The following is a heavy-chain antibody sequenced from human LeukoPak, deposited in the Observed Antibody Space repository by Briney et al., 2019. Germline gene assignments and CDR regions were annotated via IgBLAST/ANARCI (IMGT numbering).Heavy chain of an antibody. Sequence: SETLSLTCAVYGGSFSGYYWSWIRQPPGKGLEWIGEINHSGSTNYNPSLKSRVTISVDTSKNQFSLKLSSVTAADTALYYCARDFCPYGSDGPFGSFGFWGQGSLVTVSS. V-gene: IGHV4-34*01. J-gene: IGHJ1*01. CDR2: INHSGST. CDR3: ARDFCPYGSDGPFGSFGF. CDR1: GGSFSGYY. D-gene: IGHD3-3*01.